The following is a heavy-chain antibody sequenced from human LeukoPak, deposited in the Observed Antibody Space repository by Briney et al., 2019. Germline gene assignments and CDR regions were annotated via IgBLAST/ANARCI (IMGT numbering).Heavy chain of an antibody. CDR3: ASTMVRGGLWGDYYGMDV. CDR1: GGSISSGGYS. V-gene: IGHV4-30-2*01. CDR2: IYHSGST. D-gene: IGHD3-10*01. Sequence: SQTLSLTCAVSGGSISSGGYSWSWIRQPPGKGLEWIGYIYHSGSTYYNPSLKSRVTISVDRSKNQFSLKLSSVTAADTAVYYCASTMVRGGLWGDYYGMDVWGQGTTVTVSS. J-gene: IGHJ6*02.